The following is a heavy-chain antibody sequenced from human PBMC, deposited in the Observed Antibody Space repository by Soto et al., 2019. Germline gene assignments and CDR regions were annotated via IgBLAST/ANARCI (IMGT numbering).Heavy chain of an antibody. D-gene: IGHD3-10*01. CDR3: ARGRGGFGELGAYYYYYMDV. CDR1: GGSISSGGYY. V-gene: IGHV4-31*03. Sequence: SETLSVTCTVSGGSISSGGYYWSWIRQHPGKGLEWIGYIYYSGSTYYNPSLKSRVTISVDTSKNQFSLKLSSVTAADTAVYYCARGRGGFGELGAYYYYYMDVWGKGTTVTSP. J-gene: IGHJ6*03. CDR2: IYYSGST.